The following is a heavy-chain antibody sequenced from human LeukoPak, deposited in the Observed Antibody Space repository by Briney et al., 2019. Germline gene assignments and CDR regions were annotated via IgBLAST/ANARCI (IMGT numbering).Heavy chain of an antibody. V-gene: IGHV3-7*01. CDR1: GFTFSSYG. CDR3: ARIRGGY. J-gene: IGHJ4*02. Sequence: GGSLRLSCAASGFTFSSYGMHWVRQAPGKGLEWVANIKEDGDEKYYPDSVKGRFTISRDNAKNSLYLQMNSLRAEDTAVYYCARIRGGYWGQGTLVTVSS. D-gene: IGHD3-10*01. CDR2: IKEDGDEK.